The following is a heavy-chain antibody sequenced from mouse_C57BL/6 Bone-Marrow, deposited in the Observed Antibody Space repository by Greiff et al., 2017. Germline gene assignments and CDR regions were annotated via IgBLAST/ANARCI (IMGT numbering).Heavy chain of an antibody. Sequence: VQLKESGPVLVKPGASVEMSCKASGYTFTDYYMNWVKQSHGKSLEWIGVINPYNGGTSYNQKFKGKATLTVDKSSSTAYMELNSLTSEDSAVNYCARPYYDYDYAMDYWGQGTSVTVSS. J-gene: IGHJ4*01. CDR2: INPYNGGT. CDR3: ARPYYDYDYAMDY. CDR1: GYTFTDYY. D-gene: IGHD2-4*01. V-gene: IGHV1-19*01.